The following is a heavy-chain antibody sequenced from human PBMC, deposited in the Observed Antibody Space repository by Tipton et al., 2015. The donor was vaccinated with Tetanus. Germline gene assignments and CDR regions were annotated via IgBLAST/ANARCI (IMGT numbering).Heavy chain of an antibody. CDR1: GYTFTNYY. CDR3: ARDRGDYIYYGMDV. J-gene: IGHJ6*02. D-gene: IGHD3-22*01. Sequence: QLVQSGAEMKKPGASVKVSCTASGYTFTNYYIYWVRQAPGQGLEWMGWIDPNSGGTVYAQKFQARVTMTRDTSISTAYMELRSLRSDGTAVYYCARDRGDYIYYGMDVWGPGTTVTVS. V-gene: IGHV1-2*02. CDR2: IDPNSGGT.